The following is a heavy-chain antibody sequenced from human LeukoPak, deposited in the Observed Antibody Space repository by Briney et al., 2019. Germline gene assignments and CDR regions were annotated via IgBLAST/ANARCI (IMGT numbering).Heavy chain of an antibody. J-gene: IGHJ4*02. CDR1: GFTFSGSA. D-gene: IGHD3-3*01. CDR3: TRRDFWSGYRND. Sequence: GGSLRLSCAASGFTFSGSAMHWVRQASGKGLEWVGRIRSKANSYATAYAASVKGRFTISRDDSKNTAYLQMNSLKTEDTAVYYCTRRDFWSGYRNDWGQGTLVTVSS. V-gene: IGHV3-73*01. CDR2: IRSKANSYAT.